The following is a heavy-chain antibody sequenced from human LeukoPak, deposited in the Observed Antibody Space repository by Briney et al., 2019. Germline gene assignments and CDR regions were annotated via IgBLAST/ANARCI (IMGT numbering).Heavy chain of an antibody. V-gene: IGHV1-46*01. Sequence: ASVKVSCKASGYTFTSYYMHWVRQAPGQGLEWMGIINPSGGSTSYAQKFQGRVTMTRDTSTSTVYMELSSLRSEDTAVYHCARDRTTVDIVATTPLYYFDHWGQGTLVTVSS. D-gene: IGHD5-12*01. CDR2: INPSGGST. CDR3: ARDRTTVDIVATTPLYYFDH. J-gene: IGHJ4*02. CDR1: GYTFTSYY.